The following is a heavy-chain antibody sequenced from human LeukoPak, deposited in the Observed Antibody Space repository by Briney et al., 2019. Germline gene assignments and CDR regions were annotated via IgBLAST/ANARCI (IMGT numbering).Heavy chain of an antibody. D-gene: IGHD3-9*01. CDR3: ARSPDILTGENFDY. CDR2: INPNSGGT. Sequence: ASVRVSRKASGYTFTSYYMHWVRQAPGQGLEWMGWINPNSGGTNYAQKFQGRVTMTRDTSISTAYMELSRLRSDDTAVYYCARSPDILTGENFDYWGQGTLVTVSS. J-gene: IGHJ4*02. CDR1: GYTFTSYY. V-gene: IGHV1-2*02.